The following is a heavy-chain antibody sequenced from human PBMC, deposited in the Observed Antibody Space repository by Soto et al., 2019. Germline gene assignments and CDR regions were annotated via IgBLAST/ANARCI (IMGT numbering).Heavy chain of an antibody. J-gene: IGHJ2*01. Sequence: QLQESGPGLVMPSQTLSLTCTVSGASINNNDYYWSWIRQTPGKGLERIGYVYYSGTTDYIPSLKSRLSMSIDKSQNQFTLKLNSVTAADTATYYCARMSYFYDKWYFDLWGRGTLVTLAS. CDR1: GASINNNDYY. CDR2: VYYSGTT. D-gene: IGHD3-22*01. V-gene: IGHV4-30-4*01. CDR3: ARMSYFYDKWYFDL.